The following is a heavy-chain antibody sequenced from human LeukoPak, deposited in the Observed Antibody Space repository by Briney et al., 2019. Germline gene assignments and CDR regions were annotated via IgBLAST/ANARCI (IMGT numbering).Heavy chain of an antibody. Sequence: SETLSLTCTVSGGSISSYYWSWIRRPPGKGLEWIGYIYYSGSTNYNPSLKSRVTISVDTSKNQFSLKLSSVTAADTAVYYCARHGYSSGWYNFDYWGQGTLVTVSS. V-gene: IGHV4-59*08. J-gene: IGHJ4*02. CDR3: ARHGYSSGWYNFDY. D-gene: IGHD6-19*01. CDR2: IYYSGST. CDR1: GGSISSYY.